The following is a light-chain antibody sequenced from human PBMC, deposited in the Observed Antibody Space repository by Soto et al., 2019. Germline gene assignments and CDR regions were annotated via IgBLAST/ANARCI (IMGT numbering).Light chain of an antibody. CDR2: AAS. V-gene: IGKV1-39*01. Sequence: DIQMAQSPSSLSASVGAGVTITCRAAESISRHLNWYQQKPGRAPDLLIYAASTLQNGVPSRFTGSGSGTEFTLTITGLQLEDFATYYCQQDYSTLATFGQGTRLEI. CDR1: ESISRH. J-gene: IGKJ5*01. CDR3: QQDYSTLAT.